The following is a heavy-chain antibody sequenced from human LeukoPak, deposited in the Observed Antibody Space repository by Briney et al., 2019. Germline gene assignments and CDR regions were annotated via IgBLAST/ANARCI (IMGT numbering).Heavy chain of an antibody. CDR3: ARGPGYTSR. V-gene: IGHV3-7*01. J-gene: IGHJ4*02. CDR1: GGSISSYY. Sequence: ETLSLTCTVSGGSISSYYWSWVRQAPGKGLEWVANIKQDGSEKYYVDSVKGRFTISRDNAKNSLYLQMNSLRAEDTAVYYCARGPGYTSRWGQGTLVTVSS. CDR2: IKQDGSEK. D-gene: IGHD6-13*01.